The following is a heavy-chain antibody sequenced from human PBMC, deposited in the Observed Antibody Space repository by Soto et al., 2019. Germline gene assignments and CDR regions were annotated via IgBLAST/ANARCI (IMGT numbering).Heavy chain of an antibody. D-gene: IGHD3-3*01. CDR2: ISYDGSNK. V-gene: IGHV3-30-3*01. CDR3: ARDYRSIIFGVVDIYYFDY. J-gene: IGHJ4*02. CDR1: GFTFSSYA. Sequence: GGSLRLSCAASGFTFSSYAMHWVRQAPGKGLEWVAVISYDGSNKYYADSVKGRFTISRDNSKNTLYLQMNSLRAEDTAVYYCARDYRSIIFGVVDIYYFDYWGQGTLVTVSS.